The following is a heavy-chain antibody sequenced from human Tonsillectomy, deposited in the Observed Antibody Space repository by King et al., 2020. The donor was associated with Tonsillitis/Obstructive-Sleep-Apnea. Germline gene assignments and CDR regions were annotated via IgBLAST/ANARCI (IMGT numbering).Heavy chain of an antibody. D-gene: IGHD1-14*01. V-gene: IGHV3-72*01. CDR2: TRNKAHSYTT. CDR3: ARVRTSSPVYNLDY. CDR1: GFTFSDHY. Sequence: VQLVESGGGLVQPGESLRLSCAASGFTFSDHYMDWVRQAPGKGLEWVGRTRNKAHSYTTEYAASVKGRFTISRDDSENSLYLQMNSLKTEDTAVYYCARVRTSSPVYNLDYWGQGTLVTVSS. J-gene: IGHJ4*02.